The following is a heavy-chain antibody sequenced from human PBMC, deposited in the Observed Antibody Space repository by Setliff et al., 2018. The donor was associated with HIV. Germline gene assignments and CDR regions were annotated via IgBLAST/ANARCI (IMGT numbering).Heavy chain of an antibody. Sequence: SETLSLTCTVSGGSISSGSYYWSWIRQPAGKGLEWIGHIYTSGSTNYNPSLKSRVTISVDTSKNQFSLKLRSVTVADTAVYFCARGPVVGFDSWGQGTLVTVSS. CDR2: IYTSGST. D-gene: IGHD2-15*01. V-gene: IGHV4-61*09. CDR3: ARGPVVGFDS. J-gene: IGHJ4*02. CDR1: GGSISSGSYY.